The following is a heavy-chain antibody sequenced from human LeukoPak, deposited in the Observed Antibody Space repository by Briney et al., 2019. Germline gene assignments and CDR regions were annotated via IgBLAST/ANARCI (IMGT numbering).Heavy chain of an antibody. CDR3: AVGGYSYGWYYFDY. V-gene: IGHV1-69*13. CDR1: GGTFTSYA. Sequence: GASVKVSCKASGGTFTSYAISWVRHAPGQGLEWMGGIIPIFGTANYAQKFQGRVTIISDESTSTAYMELSSVRSEDTAVYYCAVGGYSYGWYYFDYWGQGTLVTVFS. CDR2: IIPIFGTA. J-gene: IGHJ4*02. D-gene: IGHD5-18*01.